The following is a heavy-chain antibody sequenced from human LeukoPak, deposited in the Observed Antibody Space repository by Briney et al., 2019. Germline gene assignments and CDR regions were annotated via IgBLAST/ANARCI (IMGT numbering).Heavy chain of an antibody. J-gene: IGHJ4*02. CDR2: ISYDGSNK. Sequence: GGSLRLSCAASGFTFRSYAMHWVRQAPGKGLEWVAVISYDGSNKYYADSVKGRFTISRDNSKNTLYLQMNSLRAGDTALYYCARELDGSGWYGVDYWGQGTLVTVSS. CDR1: GFTFRSYA. D-gene: IGHD6-19*01. CDR3: ARELDGSGWYGVDY. V-gene: IGHV3-30-3*01.